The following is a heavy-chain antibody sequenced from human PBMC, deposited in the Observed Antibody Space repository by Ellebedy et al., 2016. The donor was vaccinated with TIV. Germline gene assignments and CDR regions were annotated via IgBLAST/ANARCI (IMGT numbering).Heavy chain of an antibody. D-gene: IGHD2-8*01. Sequence: GESLKISXAASGFVFSDYYMNWIRQTPGKGLEWVAYSSTSHNRIYYEDSVKGRFTISRDNFKSTLLLQMNTLTAEDTAVYYCATVSGKYYFDSWGQGTLVTVSS. J-gene: IGHJ4*02. CDR1: GFVFSDYY. V-gene: IGHV3-11*01. CDR2: SSTSHNRI. CDR3: ATVSGKYYFDS.